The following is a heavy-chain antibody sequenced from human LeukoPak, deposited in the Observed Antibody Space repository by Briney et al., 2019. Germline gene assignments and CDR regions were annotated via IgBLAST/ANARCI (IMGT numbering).Heavy chain of an antibody. CDR2: INPNSGGT. CDR3: ARENGYSYGPYYFDY. Sequence: ASVKVSCKASGYTFTGYYMHWVRQAPGQGLEWMGRINPNSGGTNYAQKFQGRVTMTRDTSISTAYMELSRLRSEDTAVYYCARENGYSYGPYYFDYWGQGTLVTVSS. D-gene: IGHD5-18*01. CDR1: GYTFTGYY. J-gene: IGHJ4*02. V-gene: IGHV1-2*06.